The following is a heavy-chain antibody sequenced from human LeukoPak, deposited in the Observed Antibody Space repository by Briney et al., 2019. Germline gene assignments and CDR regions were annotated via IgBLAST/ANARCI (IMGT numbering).Heavy chain of an antibody. CDR2: IYSGGTT. V-gene: IGHV3-66*01. CDR3: ARENRDAIAVAEFYYYYYMDV. Sequence: GGSLRLSCVASGFTVSSSYMTWVRQAPGKGLEWVSFIYSGGTTYYADSVKGRFTISRDNSKNTLYLQMNSLRAEDTAVYYCARENRDAIAVAEFYYYYYMDVWGKGTTVTVSS. CDR1: GFTVSSSY. J-gene: IGHJ6*03. D-gene: IGHD6-19*01.